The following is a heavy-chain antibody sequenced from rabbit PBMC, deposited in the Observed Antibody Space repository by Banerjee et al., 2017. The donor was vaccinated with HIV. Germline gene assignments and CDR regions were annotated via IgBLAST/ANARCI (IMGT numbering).Heavy chain of an antibody. Sequence: QSLEESGGDLVKPGSSLTLTCKASGLDFSSSYWICWVRQAPGKGLEWIACIYVGSSGSTYYASWAKGRFTISKTSSTTVTLQMTSLTAADTATYFCARDDASTYGYVFNLWGQGTLVTVS. CDR2: IYVGSSGST. J-gene: IGHJ4*01. CDR3: ARDDASTYGYVFNL. V-gene: IGHV1S40*01. CDR1: GLDFSSSYW. D-gene: IGHD6-1*01.